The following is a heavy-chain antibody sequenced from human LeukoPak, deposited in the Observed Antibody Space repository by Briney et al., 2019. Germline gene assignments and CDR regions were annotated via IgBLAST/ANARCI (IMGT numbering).Heavy chain of an antibody. CDR1: GFTFSSYS. Sequence: GGSLRLSCAASGFTFSSYSMNWVRQAPGKGLEWVSYISSSSGTIYYADSVKGRFTISRDNAKNSLYLQMNSLRAEDTAVYYCARESVHCSSTSCHKAFDYWGQGTLVTVSS. V-gene: IGHV3-48*04. CDR2: ISSSSGTI. D-gene: IGHD2-2*02. J-gene: IGHJ4*02. CDR3: ARESVHCSSTSCHKAFDY.